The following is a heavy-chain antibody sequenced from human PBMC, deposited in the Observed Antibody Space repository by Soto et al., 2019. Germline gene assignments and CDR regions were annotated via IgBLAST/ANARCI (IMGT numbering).Heavy chain of an antibody. CDR1: GGSFSGYY. CDR2: INHSGST. J-gene: IGHJ5*02. Sequence: QVQLQQWGAGLLKPSETLSLTCAVYGGSFSGYYWSWIRQPPGKGLAWIGEINHSGSTNYNPSLKGRVPLSVDTSKNQFSLKLSSVTAAATAVYYCARGLPGCSGGSCYPNPSLLNWFDPWCQGTLVTVSS. V-gene: IGHV4-34*01. D-gene: IGHD2-15*01. CDR3: ARGLPGCSGGSCYPNPSLLNWFDP.